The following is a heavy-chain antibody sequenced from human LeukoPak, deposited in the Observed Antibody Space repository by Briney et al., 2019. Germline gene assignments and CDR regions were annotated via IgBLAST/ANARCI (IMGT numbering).Heavy chain of an antibody. CDR2: IYPGASNT. V-gene: IGHV5-51*01. CDR3: ARAAVLDY. D-gene: IGHD2-15*01. J-gene: IGHJ4*02. CDR1: GXTFTSYW. Sequence: GESLKISCKASGXTFTSYWIGWVRQMPGKGLEWMGSIYPGASNTRYSPSFQGQVTISADKSINTAYLQWSSLKASDTAIYYCARAAVLDYWAQGTLVTVSS.